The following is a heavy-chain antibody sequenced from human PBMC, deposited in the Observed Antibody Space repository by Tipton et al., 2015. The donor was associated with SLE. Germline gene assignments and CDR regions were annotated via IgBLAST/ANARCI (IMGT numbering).Heavy chain of an antibody. CDR2: IDISGTT. J-gene: IGHJ4*02. Sequence: GLVKPSETLSLTCTMSGDSFSSHYFNWIRQPAGKGLEWIGHIDISGTTIYNPSLESRLTMSFDTSKNQFSLRLTSVSAADTAMYFCARGNLNFDYWGQGTLLTVSS. CDR3: ARGNLNFDY. CDR1: GDSFSSHY. V-gene: IGHV4-4*07.